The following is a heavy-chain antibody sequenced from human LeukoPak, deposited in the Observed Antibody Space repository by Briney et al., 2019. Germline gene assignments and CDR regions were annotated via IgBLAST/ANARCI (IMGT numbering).Heavy chain of an antibody. CDR3: AKDSYSKGDY. CDR1: GFSFSRHW. V-gene: IGHV3-7*01. D-gene: IGHD4-11*01. J-gene: IGHJ4*02. Sequence: GALRLSCAGSGFSFSRHWMNWVRQAPGKGPEWVASIKEDGSEKHYVDSVNGRFTISRDNAQNSFYLQMNSLETDDTAVYYCAKDSYSKGDYWGQGTLVTVSS. CDR2: IKEDGSEK.